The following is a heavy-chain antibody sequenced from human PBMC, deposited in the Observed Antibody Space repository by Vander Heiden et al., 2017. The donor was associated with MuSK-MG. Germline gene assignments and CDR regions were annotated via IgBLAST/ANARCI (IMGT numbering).Heavy chain of an antibody. J-gene: IGHJ3*01. D-gene: IGHD3-16*01. Sequence: QITLKESGPTLETPTQTLTLTCPFSGFSLTTNGVGVGWIRQPTGKAREWLPRSDWDDDKFYSPSLKNRLTITKDTSKNQVVLTMTNMDPFHTATYYCAHTPDARFDFDVWGQGTMVTVSS. CDR2: SDWDDDK. V-gene: IGHV2-5*02. CDR3: AHTPDARFDFDV. CDR1: GFSLTTNGVG.